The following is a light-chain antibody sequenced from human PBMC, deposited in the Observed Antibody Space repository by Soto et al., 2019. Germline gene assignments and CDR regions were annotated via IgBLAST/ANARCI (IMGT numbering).Light chain of an antibody. Sequence: QSALTQPASVSESPGQSISISCGGGRNDIGTYNLVSWYQQHPGKAPKLIIYEDNKRPSGVSNRFSGSRSGNTASLTISGLQAEDEADYYCCSYTDGSSLLFGGGTKVTVL. J-gene: IGLJ3*02. CDR3: CSYTDGSSLL. V-gene: IGLV2-23*01. CDR2: EDN. CDR1: RNDIGTYNL.